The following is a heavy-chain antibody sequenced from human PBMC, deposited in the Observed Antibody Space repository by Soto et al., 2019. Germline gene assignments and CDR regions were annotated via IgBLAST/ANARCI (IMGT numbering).Heavy chain of an antibody. CDR1: RYTFTSYA. V-gene: IGHV1-69*13. J-gene: IGHJ4*02. CDR3: ARMDYYYDSSGWYYFDY. CDR2: IIPIFSTA. D-gene: IGHD3-22*01. Sequence: SVKVSCKASRYTFTSYAISWVRQAPGQRLERIGGIIPIFSTANDAQTFQGRVTITADESTSTAYMELSSLRSEDTAVYYCARMDYYYDSSGWYYFDYWGQGTLVTVSS.